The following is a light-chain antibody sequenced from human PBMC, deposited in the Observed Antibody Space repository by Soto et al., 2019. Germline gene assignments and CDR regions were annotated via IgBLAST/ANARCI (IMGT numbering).Light chain of an antibody. V-gene: IGLV2-8*01. CDR1: SSDVGGYNY. CDR3: SSYAGSKNLGV. CDR2: EVS. J-gene: IGLJ3*02. Sequence: QSVLTQPPSAPGSPGQSVTISCTGTSSDVGGYNYVSWYQQHPGKAPKLMIYEVSKRPSGVPDRFSGSKSGNTASLTVSGLESEDEADYYCSSYAGSKNLGVFGGGTKLTVL.